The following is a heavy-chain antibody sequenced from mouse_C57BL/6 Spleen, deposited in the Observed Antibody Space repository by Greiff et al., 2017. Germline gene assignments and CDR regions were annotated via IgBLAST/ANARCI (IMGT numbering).Heavy chain of an antibody. D-gene: IGHD1-1*01. CDR2: IHPNSGST. Sequence: QVQLQQPGAELVKPGASVKLSCKASGYTFTSYWMHWVKQRPGQGLEWIGMIHPNSGSTNYNEKFKSKATLTVDKSSSTAYMQLSSLTSEDSAVYYCASGITTVVEYYAMDYWGQGTSVTVSS. J-gene: IGHJ4*01. CDR1: GYTFTSYW. V-gene: IGHV1-64*01. CDR3: ASGITTVVEYYAMDY.